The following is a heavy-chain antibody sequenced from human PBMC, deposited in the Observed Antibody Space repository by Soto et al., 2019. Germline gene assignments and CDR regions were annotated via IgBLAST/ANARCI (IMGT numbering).Heavy chain of an antibody. CDR2: IIGNFGAA. J-gene: IGHJ5*02. Sequence: SVKVSCKASGGTFSCYAICWVRQAPGQGLEWMGGIIGNFGAAKYAQKFQGRVTITADTSTNTGYMELRSLGVDDTAVYYCARSPLASRPSWFDPRGPGTLVTVS. D-gene: IGHD6-6*01. V-gene: IGHV1-69*06. CDR1: GGTFSCYA. CDR3: ARSPLASRPSWFDP.